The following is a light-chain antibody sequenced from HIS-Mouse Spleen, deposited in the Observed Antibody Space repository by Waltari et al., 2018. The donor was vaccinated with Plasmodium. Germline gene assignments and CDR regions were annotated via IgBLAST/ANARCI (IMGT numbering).Light chain of an antibody. CDR1: ALPKKY. J-gene: IGLJ3*02. Sequence: SYELTQPPSVSVSPGQTARITCSGDALPKKYAYWYQQKSGQAPVLVIYEDNKRPSGIHERVSGSSSGTMATLTISGGQVEDEADYYCYSTDSSGNHRVFGGGTKLTVL. CDR3: YSTDSSGNHRV. CDR2: EDN. V-gene: IGLV3-10*01.